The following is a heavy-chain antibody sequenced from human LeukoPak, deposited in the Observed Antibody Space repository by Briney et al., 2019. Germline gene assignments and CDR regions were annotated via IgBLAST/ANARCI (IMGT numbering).Heavy chain of an antibody. CDR3: AREGNDFSSGYRQTQDAFDI. V-gene: IGHV4-59*01. D-gene: IGHD3-3*01. CDR1: GGSISSYY. Sequence: SETLSLTCTVSGGSISSYYWSWIRQPPGKGLEWIGYIYYSGSTNYNPSLKSRVTISVDTSKNQFSLKLSSVTAADTAVYYCAREGNDFSSGYRQTQDAFDIWGQGTMVTVSS. CDR2: IYYSGST. J-gene: IGHJ3*02.